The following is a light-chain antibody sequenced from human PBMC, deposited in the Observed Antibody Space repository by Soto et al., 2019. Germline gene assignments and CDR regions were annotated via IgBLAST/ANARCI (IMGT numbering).Light chain of an antibody. V-gene: IGLV2-11*01. Sequence: QSVLTQPRSVSGSPGQSVTISCTGTSSDIGAYNFVSWYQQHPDKAPKLMIYDVIKRPSGVPDRFSGSKSGNTASLTISGLQAEDEADYYCSSFTSAYTFVFGSGSKVTGL. CDR2: DVI. J-gene: IGLJ1*01. CDR1: SSDIGAYNF. CDR3: SSFTSAYTFV.